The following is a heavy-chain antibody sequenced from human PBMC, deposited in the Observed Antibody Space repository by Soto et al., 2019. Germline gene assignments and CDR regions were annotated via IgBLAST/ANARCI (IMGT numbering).Heavy chain of an antibody. V-gene: IGHV4-34*01. D-gene: IGHD7-27*01. J-gene: IGHJ4*02. CDR1: GGSFSGYY. Sequence: QVQLQQWGAGLLKPSETLSLTCAVYGGSFSGYYWSWIRQPPGKGLEWIGEINHSGSTNYNPSLKSRVTISVDTSKNQFSLKLSSVTAADTAVYYCVRHPTGVNFDYWGQGTLVTVSS. CDR2: INHSGST. CDR3: VRHPTGVNFDY.